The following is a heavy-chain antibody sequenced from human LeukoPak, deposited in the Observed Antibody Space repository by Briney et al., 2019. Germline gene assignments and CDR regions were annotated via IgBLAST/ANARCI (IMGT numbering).Heavy chain of an antibody. V-gene: IGHV1-2*02. CDR3: ARGSSSWDGEFDY. J-gene: IGHJ4*02. CDR1: GYTFTGHY. Sequence: ASVTVSCKASGYTFTGHYMHWVRQAPGQGLEWMGWINPNTGDTKYAQKFQGRVTMTSDTSINTAYMELSRLISDDTAVYYCARGSSSWDGEFDYWGQGTLVTVSS. D-gene: IGHD6-13*01. CDR2: INPNTGDT.